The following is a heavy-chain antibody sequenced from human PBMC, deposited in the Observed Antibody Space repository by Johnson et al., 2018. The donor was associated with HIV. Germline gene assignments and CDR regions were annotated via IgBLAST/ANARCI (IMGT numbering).Heavy chain of an antibody. V-gene: IGHV3-33*06. J-gene: IGHJ3*02. CDR3: AKVAGATAAGGVALDT. Sequence: QVQLVESGGGVVQPGRSLRLSCVASGFTFSDYGMHWVRQAPGKGLEWVAVIWFDGITKYYSDSVKGRFTISRDISKNTLYLQMNSLRVEDTAVYYCAKVAGATAAGGVALDTWGPGTTVTISA. CDR1: GFTFSDYG. CDR2: IWFDGITK. D-gene: IGHD6-13*01.